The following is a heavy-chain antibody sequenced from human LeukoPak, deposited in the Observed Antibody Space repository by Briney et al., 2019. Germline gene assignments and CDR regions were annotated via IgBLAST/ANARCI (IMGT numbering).Heavy chain of an antibody. CDR1: GYTFTSYD. CDR2: MNPNSGNT. J-gene: IGHJ6*03. D-gene: IGHD5-24*01. V-gene: IGHV1-8*03. CDR3: ARHGGPEVLPGYYYYYYMDV. Sequence: GASVKVSCKASGYTFTSYDINWVRQATGQGLEWMGWMNPNSGNTGYAQKFQGRVTITRNTSISTAYMELSSLRSEDTAVYYCARHGGPEVLPGYYYYYYMDVWGKGTTVTVSS.